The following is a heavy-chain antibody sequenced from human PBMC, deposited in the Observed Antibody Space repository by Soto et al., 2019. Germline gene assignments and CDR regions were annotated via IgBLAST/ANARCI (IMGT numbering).Heavy chain of an antibody. Sequence: PGGSLRLSCAASGFIFSTYSMNWVRQGPGKGLEWVSYISSSSSTIFYTDSVKGRFTVSRDNAKNSLYLQMNSLRAEDTAVYYCSRDDSDWFFNWGRGTLVTVSS. CDR2: ISSSSSTI. D-gene: IGHD3-9*01. V-gene: IGHV3-48*01. CDR1: GFIFSTYS. J-gene: IGHJ4*02. CDR3: SRDDSDWFFN.